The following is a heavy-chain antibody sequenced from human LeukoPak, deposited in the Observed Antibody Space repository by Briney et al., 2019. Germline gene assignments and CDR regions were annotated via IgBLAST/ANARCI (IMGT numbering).Heavy chain of an antibody. J-gene: IGHJ4*02. CDR2: ISGGADST. D-gene: IGHD1-26*01. Sequence: GGSLRLSCAASAITFSTYAMSWVRQAPGKGLECVSVISGGADSTYYADSVKGRFTISRDNAKNSLYLQMNSLRAEDTAVYYCARIPKWEPYYFDYWGQGTLVTVSS. V-gene: IGHV3-23*01. CDR3: ARIPKWEPYYFDY. CDR1: AITFSTYA.